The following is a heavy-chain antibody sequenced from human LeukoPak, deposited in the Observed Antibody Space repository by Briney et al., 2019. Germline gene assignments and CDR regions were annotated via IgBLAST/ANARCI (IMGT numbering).Heavy chain of an antibody. CDR2: IYYSGST. CDR1: GGSISSYY. V-gene: IGHV4-59*01. Sequence: TSETLSLTCTVSGGSISSYYWSWIRQPPGKGLEWIGYIYYSGSTNYNPSLKSRVTTSVDTSKNQFSLKLSSVTAADTAVYYCARAGYDILAYYFDYWGQGTLVTVSS. D-gene: IGHD3-9*01. CDR3: ARAGYDILAYYFDY. J-gene: IGHJ4*02.